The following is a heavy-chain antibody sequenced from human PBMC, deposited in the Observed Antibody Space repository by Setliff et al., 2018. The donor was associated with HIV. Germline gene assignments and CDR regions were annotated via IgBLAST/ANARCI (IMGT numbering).Heavy chain of an antibody. CDR1: GGTFSTYT. V-gene: IGHV1-69*08. D-gene: IGHD2-2*01. CDR2: IIPIFGTP. Sequence: SVKVSCKTSGGTFSTYTIAWVRQAPGQGLEWMGRIIPIFGTPNYAQKFQGRVTITADKSTSTVYLDLRSLTSEDTAMYYCARSVWAVVVPTDPAVDAFAIWGKGTMVTV. J-gene: IGHJ3*02. CDR3: ARSVWAVVVPTDPAVDAFAI.